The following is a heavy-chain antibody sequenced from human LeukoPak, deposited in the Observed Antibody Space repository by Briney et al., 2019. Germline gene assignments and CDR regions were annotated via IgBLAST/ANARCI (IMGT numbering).Heavy chain of an antibody. CDR2: INPNSGGT. CDR1: GYTFTNYY. J-gene: IGHJ5*02. V-gene: IGHV1-2*02. D-gene: IGHD3-22*01. CDR3: ARGPDYYDSNWFDP. Sequence: ASVKVSCKASGYTFTNYYMHWVRQAPGQGLEWMGWINPNSGGTNYAQKLQGRVTMTTDTSTSTAYMELRSLRSDDTAVYYCARGPDYYDSNWFDPWGQGTLVTVSS.